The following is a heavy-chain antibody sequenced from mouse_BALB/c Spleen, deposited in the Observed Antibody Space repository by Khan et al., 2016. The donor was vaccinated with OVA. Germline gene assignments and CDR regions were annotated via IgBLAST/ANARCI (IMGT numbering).Heavy chain of an antibody. CDR2: INPHIGEA. CDR1: GYSFTGYF. J-gene: IGHJ2*01. V-gene: IGHV1-20*02. D-gene: IGHD1-1*01. Sequence: VRLQQSGPELVKPGASVKISCTASGYSFTGYFMNWVMQSHGKSLEGIGRINPHIGEAFYNQKFKGKATLTVDESSSTAHMELRSLASEDSAVYYCARIYGSDFDYWGQGTTLTVSS. CDR3: ARIYGSDFDY.